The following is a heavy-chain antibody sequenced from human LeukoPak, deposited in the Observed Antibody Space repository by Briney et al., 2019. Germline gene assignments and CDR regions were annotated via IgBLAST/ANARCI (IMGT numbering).Heavy chain of an antibody. CDR3: ARGASNYYDSSGYHDAFDI. CDR2: INPSGGST. CDR1: GYTFTSYG. V-gene: IGHV1-46*01. D-gene: IGHD3-22*01. J-gene: IGHJ3*02. Sequence: ASVKVSCKASGYTFTSYGISWVRQAPGQGLEWMGIINPSGGSTSYAQKFQGRVTMTRDTSTSTVYMELSSLRSEDTAVYYCARGASNYYDSSGYHDAFDIWGQGTMVTVSS.